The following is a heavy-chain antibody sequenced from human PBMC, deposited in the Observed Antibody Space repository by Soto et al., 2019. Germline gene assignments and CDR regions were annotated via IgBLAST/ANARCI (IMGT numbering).Heavy chain of an antibody. V-gene: IGHV1-46*01. CDR3: ARALTEFDY. CDR1: GYTFTNYY. Sequence: ASVKVSCKASGYTFTNYYIHWVRQAPGQGLEWMGIINPSGGSTSYSQKFLGRVTMTGDKSTSTVYMHLSGLTYDDTAVYFCARALTEFDYWGPGTLVTVSS. J-gene: IGHJ4*02. CDR2: INPSGGST. D-gene: IGHD7-27*01.